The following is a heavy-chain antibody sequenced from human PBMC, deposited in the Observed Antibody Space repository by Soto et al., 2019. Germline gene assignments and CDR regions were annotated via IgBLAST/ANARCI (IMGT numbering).Heavy chain of an antibody. V-gene: IGHV3-33*01. D-gene: IGHD6-13*01. CDR3: ARDIAAAGIDAFDL. CDR1: GFTFSSYG. CDR2: IWYDGSNK. Sequence: QVQLVESGGGVVQPGRSLRLSCAASGFTFSSYGMHWVRQAPGKGLEWVAVIWYDGSNKYYADSVKGPFTISRDNSKNTLYLQMNSLRAEDTAVYYCARDIAAAGIDAFDLWGQGTMVTVSS. J-gene: IGHJ3*01.